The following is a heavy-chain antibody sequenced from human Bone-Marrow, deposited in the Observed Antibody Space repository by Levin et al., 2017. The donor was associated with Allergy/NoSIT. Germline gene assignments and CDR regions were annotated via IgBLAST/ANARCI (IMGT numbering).Heavy chain of an antibody. Sequence: PGGSLRLSCSASGFTFSSYAMTWVRQGPGKGLDCLATISGSGATIFYADSVRGRLSISRDNSRNTPYLDMNSLRDDDAAMYYCAKDHIVGANSFDDWGQGTLVTVSS. CDR2: ISGSGATI. J-gene: IGHJ4*02. V-gene: IGHV3-23*01. D-gene: IGHD1-26*01. CDR3: AKDHIVGANSFDD. CDR1: GFTFSSYA.